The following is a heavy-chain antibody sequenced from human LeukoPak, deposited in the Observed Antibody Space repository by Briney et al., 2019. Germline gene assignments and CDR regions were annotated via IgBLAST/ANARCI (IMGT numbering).Heavy chain of an antibody. V-gene: IGHV3-43*02. CDR3: AKDISYDILTGFFDY. CDR2: ISGDGGST. D-gene: IGHD3-9*01. Sequence: GGSLRLSCAASGFTFDDYGMSWVRQAPGKGLEWVSLISGDGGSTYYADSVKGRFTISRDNSKNSLYLQMNSLRTEDTALYYCAKDISYDILTGFFDYWGQGTLVTVSS. CDR1: GFTFDDYG. J-gene: IGHJ4*02.